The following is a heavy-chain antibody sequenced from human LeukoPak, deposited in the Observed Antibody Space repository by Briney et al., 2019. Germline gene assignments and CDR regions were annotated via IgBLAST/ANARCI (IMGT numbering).Heavy chain of an antibody. CDR2: INERGTDS. CDR1: GFTFSGHW. J-gene: IGHJ4*02. D-gene: IGHD1-1*01. CDR3: VRDETLWTLDW. V-gene: IGHV3-74*03. Sequence: GGSLRLSCTASGFTFSGHWIHWVRQAPGMGLVWVSRINERGTDSMYAESVKGRFTISRDNAKNTVYLQMNSLRAEDTAVYYCVRDETLWTLDWWGQGTLVSVSS.